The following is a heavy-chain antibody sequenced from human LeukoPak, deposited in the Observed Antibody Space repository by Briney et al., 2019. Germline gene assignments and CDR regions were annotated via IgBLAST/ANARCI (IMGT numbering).Heavy chain of an antibody. V-gene: IGHV1-2*02. Sequence: GASVKVSCKASGYTFTDYYIHWVRQAPGQGLEWMGWINPISGVTNYAQKFQGRVTMTRDTSISTAYMVVSSLRSDDTAVYYCARGFCTSASCYNFDYWGQGTLVSVSS. D-gene: IGHD2-2*01. CDR3: ARGFCTSASCYNFDY. CDR1: GYTFTDYY. CDR2: INPISGVT. J-gene: IGHJ4*02.